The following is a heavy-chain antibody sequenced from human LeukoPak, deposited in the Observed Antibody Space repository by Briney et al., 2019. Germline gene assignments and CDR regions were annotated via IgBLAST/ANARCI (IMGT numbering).Heavy chain of an antibody. CDR3: SRSLDY. CDR2: IKQDGGEE. Sequence: GGSLRLSCAASGFPFSGYWMDWVRQAPGKGMEWVANIKQDGGEEYYADSVKGRFTITRDNAKISLYLQMNSLRAEDTAVYYCSRSLDYWGQGALVTVSS. J-gene: IGHJ4*02. CDR1: GFPFSGYW. V-gene: IGHV3-7*01.